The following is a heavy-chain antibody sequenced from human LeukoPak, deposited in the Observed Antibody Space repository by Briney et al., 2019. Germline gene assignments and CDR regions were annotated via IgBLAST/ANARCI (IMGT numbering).Heavy chain of an antibody. CDR2: IYSGGST. V-gene: IGHV3-66*01. J-gene: IGHJ4*02. CDR3: ARGVALHSDGWTPPVY. CDR1: RFTVSSNY. D-gene: IGHD6-19*01. Sequence: PGGSLRLSCAASRFTVSSNYMSWVRQAPGKGLEWVSVIYSGGSTYYVDSVKGRLTISRDNSKNTLYLQMNSLRAEDTAVYYCARGVALHSDGWTPPVYWGQGTLVTVSS.